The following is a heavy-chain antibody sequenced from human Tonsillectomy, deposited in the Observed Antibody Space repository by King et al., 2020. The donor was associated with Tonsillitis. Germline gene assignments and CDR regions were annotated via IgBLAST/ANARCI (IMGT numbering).Heavy chain of an antibody. CDR2: ISPYNGYT. CDR1: GYTFTNYG. V-gene: IGHV1-18*01. D-gene: IGHD6-13*01. CDR3: ARDIGAAAGTSPGY. J-gene: IGHJ4*02. Sequence: QLVQSGAEVKKPGASVKVSCRASGYTFTNYGISWVRQAPGQGLEWMGWISPYNGYTNYAQKLQGRVTMTPDTSTNTAYMELRSLRSDDTAVYYCARDIGAAAGTSPGYWGQGTLVTVSS.